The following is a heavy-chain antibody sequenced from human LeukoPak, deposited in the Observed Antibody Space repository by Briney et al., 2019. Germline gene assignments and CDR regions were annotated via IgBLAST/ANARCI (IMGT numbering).Heavy chain of an antibody. J-gene: IGHJ4*02. CDR3: ARDPVRAAAPWGFDY. V-gene: IGHV3-11*01. Sequence: GGSLRLSCAASGFTFSDYYMSWIRQAPGKGLEWVSYISSSGSTIYYADSVKGRFTISRDNAKNSLYLQMNSLRAEDTAVYYCARDPVRAAAPWGFDYWAQGTLVTVSS. CDR2: ISSSGSTI. CDR1: GFTFSDYY. D-gene: IGHD6-13*01.